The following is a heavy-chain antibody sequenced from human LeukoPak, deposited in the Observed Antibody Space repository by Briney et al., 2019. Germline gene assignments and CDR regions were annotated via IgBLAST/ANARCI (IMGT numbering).Heavy chain of an antibody. CDR2: IIPIFGTA. Sequence: SVKVSCKASGGTFSSYAISWVRQAPGQGLEWMGGIIPIFGTANYAQKFQGRVTITADESTSTAYMELSSLRSEDTAVYYCARGRYRYCSGGSCYSYYYYYMDVWGKGTTVTVSS. CDR3: ARGRYRYCSGGSCYSYYYYYMDV. V-gene: IGHV1-69*13. J-gene: IGHJ6*03. CDR1: GGTFSSYA. D-gene: IGHD2-15*01.